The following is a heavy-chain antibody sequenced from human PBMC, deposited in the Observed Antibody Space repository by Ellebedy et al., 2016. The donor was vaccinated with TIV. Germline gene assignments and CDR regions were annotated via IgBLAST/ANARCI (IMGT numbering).Heavy chain of an antibody. D-gene: IGHD3-10*01. CDR1: GFSLDSSGER. V-gene: IGHV2-70*04. J-gene: IGHJ3*01. CDR2: IDWDDEK. CDR3: VRTVRGVTSRNAFDL. Sequence: SGPTLVKPTETLTLTCTVSGFSLDSSGERVNWVRQPPGKAPEWLARIDWDDEKFYSPSLKTRLTISKDTSKSQVLLKLTNMDPGDIGTYYCVRTVRGVTSRNAFDLWGQGAVVTVSS.